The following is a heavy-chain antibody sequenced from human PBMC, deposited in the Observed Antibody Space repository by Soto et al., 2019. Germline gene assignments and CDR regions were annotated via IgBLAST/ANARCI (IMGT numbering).Heavy chain of an antibody. CDR3: ARDAESSSWPKKYYYYGMDV. V-gene: IGHV1-69*01. Sequence: QVQLVQSGAEVKKPGSSVKVSCKASGGTFSSYAISWVRQAPGQGLEWMGGIIPIFGTANYAQKFQGRVTITADESTSTAYMELSSLRSEDTAVYYCARDAESSSWPKKYYYYGMDVWGQGTTVTVSS. J-gene: IGHJ6*02. D-gene: IGHD6-13*01. CDR2: IIPIFGTA. CDR1: GGTFSSYA.